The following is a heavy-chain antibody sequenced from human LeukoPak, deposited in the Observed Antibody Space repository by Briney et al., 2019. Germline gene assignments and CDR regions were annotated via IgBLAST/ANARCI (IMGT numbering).Heavy chain of an antibody. D-gene: IGHD1-26*01. CDR3: ARVSPWTREY. Sequence: SETLSLTCAVYGGSFSGYYWSWIRQPPGKGLEWIGEINHSGSTNYNPSLKSRVTISVDTSKNQFSLKLSSVTAADTAVYYCARVSPWTREYWGQGTLVTVSS. J-gene: IGHJ4*02. CDR2: INHSGST. CDR1: GGSFSGYY. V-gene: IGHV4-34*01.